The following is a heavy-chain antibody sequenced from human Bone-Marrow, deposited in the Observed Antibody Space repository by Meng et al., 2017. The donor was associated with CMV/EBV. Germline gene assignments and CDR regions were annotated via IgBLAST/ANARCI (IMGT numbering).Heavy chain of an antibody. V-gene: IGHV4-59*12. J-gene: IGHJ5*02. Sequence: SETLSLTCTVSGGSISSYYWSWIRQPPGKGLEWIGYIYYSGSTNYNPSLKSRVTISVDTSKNQFSLKLSSVTAADTAVYYCARETTPYNWFDPWGQGTRVTVSS. CDR1: GGSISSYY. CDR3: ARETTPYNWFDP. D-gene: IGHD1-7*01. CDR2: IYYSGST.